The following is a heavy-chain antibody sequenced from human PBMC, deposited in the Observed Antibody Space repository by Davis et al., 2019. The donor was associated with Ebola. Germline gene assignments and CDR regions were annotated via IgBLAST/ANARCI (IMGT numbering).Heavy chain of an antibody. Sequence: AASVKVSCKASGYTFTGYYMHWVRQAPGQGLEWMGWINPNGGGTNYAQKFQGWVTMTRDTSISTAYMELSSLRSEDTAVYYCARNEVYCTGGVCYTGIGYYYYGMDVWGQGTTVTVSS. CDR3: ARNEVYCTGGVCYTGIGYYYYGMDV. V-gene: IGHV1-2*04. CDR2: INPNGGGT. J-gene: IGHJ6*02. CDR1: GYTFTGYY. D-gene: IGHD2-8*02.